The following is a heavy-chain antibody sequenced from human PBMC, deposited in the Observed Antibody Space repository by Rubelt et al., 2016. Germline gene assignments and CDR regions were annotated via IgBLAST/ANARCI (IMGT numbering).Heavy chain of an antibody. CDR3: ARDREQLWLREGGCDI. Sequence: VQLVESGGGVVQPGRSLRLSCAASGFTFSNYGMHWVRQAPGKGLEWVANIKEDGSEKYHVDSVKGRFTISRDNAKNSLYLQMKSRRGEDTAMYDGARDREQLWLREGGCDIWGQGTMVTVSS. V-gene: IGHV3-7*01. D-gene: IGHD5-18*01. CDR2: IKEDGSEK. CDR1: GFTFSNYG. J-gene: IGHJ3*02.